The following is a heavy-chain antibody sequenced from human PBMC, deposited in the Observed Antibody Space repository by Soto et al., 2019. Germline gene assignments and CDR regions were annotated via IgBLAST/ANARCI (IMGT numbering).Heavy chain of an antibody. D-gene: IGHD5-12*01. Sequence: GGSLRLSCAASGFTFSSYWMSWVRQAPGKGLEWVANIKQGGSEKYYVDSVKGRFTISRDNAKNSLYLQMNSLRAEDTAVYYCARGVSGYDPQPYYYYGMDVWGQGTTVTVSS. CDR1: GFTFSSYW. CDR2: IKQGGSEK. CDR3: ARGVSGYDPQPYYYYGMDV. V-gene: IGHV3-7*01. J-gene: IGHJ6*02.